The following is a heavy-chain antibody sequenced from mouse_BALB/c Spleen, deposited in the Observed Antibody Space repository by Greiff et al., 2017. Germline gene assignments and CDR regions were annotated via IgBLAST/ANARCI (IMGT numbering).Heavy chain of an antibody. CDR1: GYTFTSYW. J-gene: IGHJ1*01. D-gene: IGHD1-1*01. CDR3: TTDYYGSSHWYFDV. Sequence: QVQLKQPGAELVRPGASVKLSCKASGYTFTSYWINWVKQRPGQGLEWIGNIYPSDSYTNYNQKFKDKATLTVDKSSSTAYMQLSSPTSEDSAVYYCTTDYYGSSHWYFDVWGAGTTVTVSS. V-gene: IGHV1-69*02. CDR2: IYPSDSYT.